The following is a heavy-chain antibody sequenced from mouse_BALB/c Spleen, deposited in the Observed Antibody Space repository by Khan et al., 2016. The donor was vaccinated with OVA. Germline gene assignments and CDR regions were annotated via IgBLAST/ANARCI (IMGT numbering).Heavy chain of an antibody. CDR1: GYSFTTYY. CDR3: ARHGTSSWFAY. J-gene: IGHJ3*01. V-gene: IGHV1S135*01. D-gene: IGHD1-1*01. Sequence: VQLQQPGPELMKPGASVKISCKASGYSFTTYYIHWVKQSHGKSLEWIGYIDPFNGSTTYNQKFKGKATLTVDKSSSTAYMHLSSLTSADSAVYYCARHGTSSWFAYWGQGTLVTVSS. CDR2: IDPFNGST.